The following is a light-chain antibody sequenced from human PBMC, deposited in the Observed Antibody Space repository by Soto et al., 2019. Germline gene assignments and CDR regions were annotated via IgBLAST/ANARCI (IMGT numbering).Light chain of an antibody. J-gene: IGKJ2*01. CDR1: QSVSSY. V-gene: IGKV3-11*01. CDR3: QQRSNWPSLYT. Sequence: EIVLTQSPATLSLSPGERATLSCRASQSVSSYLAWYQQKPGQAPSLLIYDASNRATGIPARFSGTGSGADSTLTISSLEPEDFAVYYCQQRSNWPSLYTFG. CDR2: DAS.